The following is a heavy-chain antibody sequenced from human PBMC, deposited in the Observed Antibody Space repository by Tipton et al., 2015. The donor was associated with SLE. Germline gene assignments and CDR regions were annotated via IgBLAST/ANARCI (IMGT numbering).Heavy chain of an antibody. CDR1: GGSVSSGSYY. J-gene: IGHJ4*02. Sequence: LRLSCTVSGGSVSSGSYYWSWIRQPPGKELEWIGYIYYSGSTNYNPSLKSRVTISVDTSKNQFSLKLSSVTAADTAVYYCARGEMTTVVSWGQGTLVTVSS. D-gene: IGHD4-23*01. CDR2: IYYSGST. V-gene: IGHV4-61*01. CDR3: ARGEMTTVVS.